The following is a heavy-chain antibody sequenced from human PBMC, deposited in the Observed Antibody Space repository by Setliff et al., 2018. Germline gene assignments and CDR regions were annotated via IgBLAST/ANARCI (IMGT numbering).Heavy chain of an antibody. CDR1: GYMFRSYG. CDR2: ISAYNDNT. J-gene: IGHJ4*02. CDR3: ARGQTLRHFDWPTAFDY. Sequence: ASVKVSCKASGYMFRSYGINWIRQAPGQGPEWMGWISAYNDNTNSAEKFQDRITITADTSTSTSYMELRSLTSDDTAVYYCARGQTLRHFDWPTAFDYWGLGTLVTV. D-gene: IGHD3-9*01. V-gene: IGHV1-18*01.